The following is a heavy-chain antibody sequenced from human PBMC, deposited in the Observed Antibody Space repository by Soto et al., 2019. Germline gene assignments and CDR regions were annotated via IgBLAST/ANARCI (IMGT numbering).Heavy chain of an antibody. J-gene: IGHJ4*02. D-gene: IGHD3-22*01. V-gene: IGHV4-30-4*01. CDR2: IYYSGST. CDR3: ARGSTYYYDSSGYYLGY. Sequence: SETLSLTCTVSGGSISSGDYYWSWIRQPPGKGLEWIGYIYYSGSTYYNPSLKSRVTISVDTSKNQFSLKLSSVTAADTAVYYCARGSTYYYDSSGYYLGYWGQGTLVTVS. CDR1: GGSISSGDYY.